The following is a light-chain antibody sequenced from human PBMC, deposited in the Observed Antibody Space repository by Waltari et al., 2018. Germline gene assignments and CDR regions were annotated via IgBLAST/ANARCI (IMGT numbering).Light chain of an antibody. V-gene: IGLV2-14*03. CDR2: DVN. J-gene: IGLJ2*01. Sequence: WYQQHPGKAPKRLIYDVNTRPSGVSSRFSGSKFGNKAFLTISGLQAEDEADYYCSSFTTNTTRIFGAGTKLTVL. CDR3: SSFTTNTTRI.